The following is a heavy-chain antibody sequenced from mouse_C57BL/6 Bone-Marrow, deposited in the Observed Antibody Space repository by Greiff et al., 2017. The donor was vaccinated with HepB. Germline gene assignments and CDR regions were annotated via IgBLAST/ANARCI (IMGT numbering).Heavy chain of an antibody. CDR2: IDPSDSYT. V-gene: IGHV1-50*01. CDR1: GYTFTSYW. Sequence: QVQLKQSGAELVKPGASVKVSRKASGYTFTSYWMQWVKQRPGQGLEWIGEIDPSDSYTNYNQKFKGKATLTVDTSSSTAYMQLSSLTSEDSAVYYCARAGYYGFAYWGQGTLVTVSA. CDR3: ARAGYYGFAY. J-gene: IGHJ3*01. D-gene: IGHD2-3*01.